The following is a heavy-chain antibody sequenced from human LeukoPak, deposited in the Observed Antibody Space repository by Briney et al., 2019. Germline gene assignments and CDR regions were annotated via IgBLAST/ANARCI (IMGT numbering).Heavy chain of an antibody. V-gene: IGHV3-21*01. CDR1: RFTFSTYA. CDR2: ISSSSSYI. CDR3: ARDTDSYYDYVWGSYRYPNWFDP. Sequence: PGGSLRLSCAASRFTFSTYAMNWVRQAPGKGLEWVSSISSSSSYIYYADSVKGRFTISRDNAKNSLYLQMNSLRAEDTAVYYCARDTDSYYDYVWGSYRYPNWFDPWGQGTLVTVSS. J-gene: IGHJ5*02. D-gene: IGHD3-16*02.